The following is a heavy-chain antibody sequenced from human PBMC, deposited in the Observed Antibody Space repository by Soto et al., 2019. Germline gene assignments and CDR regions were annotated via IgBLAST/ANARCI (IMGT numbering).Heavy chain of an antibody. V-gene: IGHV1-46*01. CDR1: GYTFTSYY. Sequence: ASVKVSCKASGYTFTSYYMHWVRQAPGQGLEWMGIINPSGGSTSHAQKFQGRVTMTRDTSTSTVYMELSSLRSEDTAVYYCARVPVTTFGYYYYGMDVWGQGTTVTVSS. D-gene: IGHD4-4*01. CDR2: INPSGGST. J-gene: IGHJ6*02. CDR3: ARVPVTTFGYYYYGMDV.